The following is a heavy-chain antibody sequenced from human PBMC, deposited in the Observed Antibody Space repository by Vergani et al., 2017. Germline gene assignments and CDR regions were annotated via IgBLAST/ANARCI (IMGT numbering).Heavy chain of an antibody. CDR3: ARGITGAPSH. J-gene: IGHJ4*02. CDR2: INHRGST. CDR1: GGSISRYY. V-gene: IGHV4-59*12. D-gene: IGHD1-20*01. Sequence: QVQLQESGPGLVKPSETLSLTCTVSGGSISRYYCSWIRQPPGKGLEWSGEINHRGSTHYNPSLKSRVTISVDASKNQFSLTLNSVSAADTAVYYGARGITGAPSHWGQGTLVTVAS.